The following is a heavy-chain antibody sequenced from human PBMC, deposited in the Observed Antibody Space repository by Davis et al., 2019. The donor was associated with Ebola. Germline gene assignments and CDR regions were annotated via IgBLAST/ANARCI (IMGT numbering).Heavy chain of an antibody. CDR1: GFTFSNAW. V-gene: IGHV3-15*01. J-gene: IGHJ4*02. CDR3: STAPPLIVYCGGDTCPWAGDH. CDR2: IKSRADGGTT. D-gene: IGHD2-21*01. Sequence: GGSLRLSCAASGFTFSNAWLNWVRQAPAKGLEWVARIKSRADGGTTDYAAPVLGRFIISRDDSKNTLYLQMNNLKTEDTAVYYCSTAPPLIVYCGGDTCPWAGDHWGQGTLVAVSS.